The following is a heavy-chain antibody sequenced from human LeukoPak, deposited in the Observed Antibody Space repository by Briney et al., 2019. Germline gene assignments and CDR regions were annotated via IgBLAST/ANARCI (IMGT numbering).Heavy chain of an antibody. CDR1: GGSISSSSPYY. J-gene: IGHJ4*02. CDR3: VKHTHSGYDLSH. D-gene: IGHD5-12*01. CDR2: MYYSGST. Sequence: SETLSLTCTVSGGSISSSSPYYWGWIRQRPGKGLEWIGSMYYSGSTYYNPSLKSRVTIFVDTSKNQFSLKVRSVAAADTAVYYCVKHTHSGYDLSHWGQGTLVTVSS. V-gene: IGHV4-39*01.